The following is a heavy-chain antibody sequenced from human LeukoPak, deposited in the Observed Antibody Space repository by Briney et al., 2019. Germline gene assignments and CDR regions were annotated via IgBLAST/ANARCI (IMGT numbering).Heavy chain of an antibody. CDR1: GFTFSSYW. CDR3: ARDFAYGGNFDY. Sequence: PGGSLRLSCAASGFTFSSYWMSWVRQARGKGLEWVANIQQDGSEKYCVDSVKGRFTISRDNAKHSLYLQMNSQRAEDTVMYYCARDFAYGGNFDYWGQGTLVTVSS. D-gene: IGHD4-23*01. J-gene: IGHJ4*02. CDR2: IQQDGSEK. V-gene: IGHV3-7*01.